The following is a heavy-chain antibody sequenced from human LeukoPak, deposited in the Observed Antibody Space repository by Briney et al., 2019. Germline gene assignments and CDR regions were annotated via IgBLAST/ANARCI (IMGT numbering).Heavy chain of an antibody. Sequence: ASVKVSCKASGGTFSSYAISWVRQAPGQGLEWMGGIIPIFGTANYAQKFQGRVTITTDESTSTAYMELSSLRSEDTAVYYCASNYYYDSSGYSPPNYYYYYMDVWGEGTTVTVSS. CDR3: ASNYYYDSSGYSPPNYYYYYMDV. D-gene: IGHD3-22*01. CDR1: GGTFSSYA. V-gene: IGHV1-69*05. CDR2: IIPIFGTA. J-gene: IGHJ6*03.